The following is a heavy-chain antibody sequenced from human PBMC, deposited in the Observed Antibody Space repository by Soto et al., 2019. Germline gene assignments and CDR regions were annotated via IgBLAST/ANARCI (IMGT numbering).Heavy chain of an antibody. V-gene: IGHV3-53*01. CDR3: ARGLEDKDWGYWYFDL. J-gene: IGHJ2*01. D-gene: IGHD7-27*01. Sequence: EVQLVESGGGLIQPGGSLRLSCAASGFTVSSNYMSWVRQAPGKGLEWVSVIYRGGNTYYADSVKGRFTISRDNSKNTLYLQMNGLRVEDTALYYCARGLEDKDWGYWYFDLWGRDSLVSVSS. CDR2: IYRGGNT. CDR1: GFTVSSNY.